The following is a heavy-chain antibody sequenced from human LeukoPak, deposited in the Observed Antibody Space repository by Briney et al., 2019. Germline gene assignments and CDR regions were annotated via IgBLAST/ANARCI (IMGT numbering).Heavy chain of an antibody. CDR3: ASRRYSGSYLGWYFDY. V-gene: IGHV4-34*01. D-gene: IGHD1-26*01. CDR2: INHSGST. J-gene: IGHJ4*02. CDR1: GGSHSGYY. Sequence: SETLSLTCAVYGGSHSGYYWSWIRQPPGKGLEWIGEINHSGSTNYNPSLKSRVTISVDTSKNQFSLKLSSVTAADTAVYYCASRRYSGSYLGWYFDYWGQGTLVTVSS.